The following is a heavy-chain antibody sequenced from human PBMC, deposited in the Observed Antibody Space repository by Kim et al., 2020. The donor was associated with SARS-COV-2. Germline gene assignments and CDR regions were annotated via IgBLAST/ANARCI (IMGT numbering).Heavy chain of an antibody. J-gene: IGHJ4*01. CDR3: ASYLRYFDWFPHSGSLDMDD. CDR1: GFTFSSYA. CDR2: ISYDGSNK. V-gene: IGHV3-30*04. Sequence: GGSLRFSCAASGFTFSSYAMHWVRQAPGKGLEWVAVISYDGSNKYYADSVKGRFTISRDNSKNTLYLQMNSLRAEDTAVYYCASYLRYFDWFPHSGSLDMDDWGQGTLVTVSS. D-gene: IGHD3-9*01.